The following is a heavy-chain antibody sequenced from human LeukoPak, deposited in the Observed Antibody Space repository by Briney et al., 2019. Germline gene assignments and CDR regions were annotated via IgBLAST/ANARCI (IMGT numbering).Heavy chain of an antibody. Sequence: GGSLRLSCAASGFTFSTYGMSWVRQAPGKGLEWVSGISGSGRSTYYADSVKGRFTVSRDNSKDTLYLQMSSLRAEDMAVYYCAKLRTGGLRGGSFDYWGQGTLVTVSS. D-gene: IGHD3-16*01. V-gene: IGHV3-23*01. CDR3: AKLRTGGLRGGSFDY. CDR1: GFTFSTYG. J-gene: IGHJ4*02. CDR2: ISGSGRST.